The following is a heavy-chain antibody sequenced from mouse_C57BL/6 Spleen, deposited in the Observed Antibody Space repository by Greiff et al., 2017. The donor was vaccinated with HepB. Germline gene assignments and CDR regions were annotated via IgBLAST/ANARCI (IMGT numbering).Heavy chain of an antibody. Sequence: EVQVVESGGGLVQPKGSLKLSCAASGFSFNTYAMNWVRQAPGKGLEWVARIRSKSNNYATYYADSVKDRFTISRDDSESMLYLQMNNLKTEDTAMYYCVSHALYDGYYDAMDYWGQGTSVTVSS. CDR2: IRSKSNNYAT. V-gene: IGHV10-1*01. CDR1: GFSFNTYA. J-gene: IGHJ4*01. D-gene: IGHD2-3*01. CDR3: VSHALYDGYYDAMDY.